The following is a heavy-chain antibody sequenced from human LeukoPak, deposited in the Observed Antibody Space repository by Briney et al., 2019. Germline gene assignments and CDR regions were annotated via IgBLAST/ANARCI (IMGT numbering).Heavy chain of an antibody. CDR2: ISYDGSNK. CDR1: GFTFSSYG. Sequence: GRSLRLSCAASGFTFSSYGMHWVRQAPGKGLEWVAVISYDGSNKYYADSVKGQFTISRDNSKNTLYLQMNSLRAEDTAVYYCARDHYGDPIYWGQGTLVTVSS. CDR3: ARDHYGDPIY. V-gene: IGHV3-30*19. J-gene: IGHJ4*02. D-gene: IGHD4-17*01.